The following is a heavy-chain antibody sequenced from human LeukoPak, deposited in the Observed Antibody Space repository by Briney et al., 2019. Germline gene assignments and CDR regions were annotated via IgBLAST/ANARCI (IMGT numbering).Heavy chain of an antibody. CDR3: AKDGVGYEGFYYYMDV. V-gene: IGHV3-30*02. J-gene: IGHJ6*03. CDR2: IRYDGSNK. Sequence: GGSLRLSCAASGFTFSTYGVHWVRQAPGKGLEWVAFIRYDGSNKYYADSVRGRFTSSRDNSKNTLYLQMNSLRVEDTAVYYCAKDGVGYEGFYYYMDVWGKGTTVTVSS. D-gene: IGHD5-12*01. CDR1: GFTFSTYG.